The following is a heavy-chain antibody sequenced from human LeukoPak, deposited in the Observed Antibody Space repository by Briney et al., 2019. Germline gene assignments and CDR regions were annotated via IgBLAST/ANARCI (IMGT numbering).Heavy chain of an antibody. V-gene: IGHV3-74*01. D-gene: IGHD3-22*01. J-gene: IGHJ4*02. CDR3: ARDPPVIITAKGEFDY. CDR1: GFTFSSYW. CDR2: ITSDGSST. Sequence: GGSLRLSCAASGFTFSSYWMSWVRQAPGKGLVWVSRITSDGSSTSYADSVKGRFTISRDNAKNTLYLQMNSLRAEDTAVYYCARDPPVIITAKGEFDYWGQGTLVTVSS.